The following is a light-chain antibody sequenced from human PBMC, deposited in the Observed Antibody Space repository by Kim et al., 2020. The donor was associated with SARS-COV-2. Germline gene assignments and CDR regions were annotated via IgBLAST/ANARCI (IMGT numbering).Light chain of an antibody. CDR1: SSNIGAGYD. CDR2: GN. V-gene: IGLV1-40*01. CDR3: QSYDNILKVI. J-gene: IGLJ2*01. Sequence: QSVLTQPPSVSGAPGQRVTISCTGNSSNIGAGYDVQWYQQLPGTAPKLLISGNNRPSGVPDRLSASRSGSSASLVITGLQAEDEADYYCQSYDNILKVIFGGGTQLTV.